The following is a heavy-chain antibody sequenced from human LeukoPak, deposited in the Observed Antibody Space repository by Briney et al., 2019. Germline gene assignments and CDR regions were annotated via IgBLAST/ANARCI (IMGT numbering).Heavy chain of an antibody. CDR3: ARGRTVTTWSRFDY. V-gene: IGHV4-34*01. J-gene: IGHJ4*02. CDR1: GGSFSGYY. Sequence: SETLSLTCAVYGGSFSGYYWSWIRQPPGKGLEWIGEINHSGSTNYNPSLKSRVTISVDTSKNQFSLKLSSVTAADTAVYYCARGRTVTTWSRFDYWGQGTLVTVSS. CDR2: INHSGST. D-gene: IGHD4-17*01.